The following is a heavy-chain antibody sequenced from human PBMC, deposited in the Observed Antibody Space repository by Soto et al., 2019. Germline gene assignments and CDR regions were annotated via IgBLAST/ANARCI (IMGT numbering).Heavy chain of an antibody. CDR3: AKPRIAVTGGLDY. J-gene: IGHJ4*02. CDR1: GFTFSSYA. D-gene: IGHD6-19*01. Sequence: EVQLLESGGGLVQPGGSLRLSCAASGFTFSSYAMTWVRQAPGKGLEWVSAISGSGGSTYYADSVKGRFTISRDNSKNTVYLQMNSLRVEDTAVYYCAKPRIAVTGGLDYWGQGTLVTVSS. V-gene: IGHV3-23*01. CDR2: ISGSGGST.